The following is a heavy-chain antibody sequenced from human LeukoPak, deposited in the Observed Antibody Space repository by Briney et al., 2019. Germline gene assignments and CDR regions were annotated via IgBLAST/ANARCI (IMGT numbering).Heavy chain of an antibody. Sequence: PSQTLSLTCTVSGGSITSNIFYWNWIRQHPGKGLEWIGYIYYTGDTFYNPSLKSRLMISLDTSANQSSLKMSSVPAADTAMYYCGKVGGHSKPWGQGTLVTVSS. D-gene: IGHD4-23*01. CDR2: IYYTGDT. V-gene: IGHV4-31*03. CDR3: GKVGGHSKP. J-gene: IGHJ5*02. CDR1: GGSITSNIFY.